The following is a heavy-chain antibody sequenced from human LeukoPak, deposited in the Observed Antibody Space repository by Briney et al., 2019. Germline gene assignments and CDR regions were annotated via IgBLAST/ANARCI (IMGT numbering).Heavy chain of an antibody. Sequence: SETLSLTCAVYGGSFSGDYWSWIRQPPGKGLEWIGEMNHSGSTNYNPSLKSRVTISVDTSKNQFSLKLSSVTAADTAVYYCARGSVVVPAAMEFDYWGQGTLVTVSS. CDR1: GGSFSGDY. CDR2: MNHSGST. J-gene: IGHJ4*02. V-gene: IGHV4-34*01. D-gene: IGHD2-2*01. CDR3: ARGSVVVPAAMEFDY.